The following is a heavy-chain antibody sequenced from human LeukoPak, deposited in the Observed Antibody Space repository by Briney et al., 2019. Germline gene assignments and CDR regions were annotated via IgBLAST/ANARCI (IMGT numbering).Heavy chain of an antibody. CDR3: ARALSGKQQLVILAYYYYYGMDV. CDR2: IIPILGIA. J-gene: IGHJ6*02. CDR1: GGTFSSYA. V-gene: IGHV1-69*04. D-gene: IGHD6-13*01. Sequence: SVKVSCKASGGTFSSYAISWVRQAPGQGLEWMGRIIPILGIANYAQKFQGRVTITADKSTSTAYMELSSLRSEDTAVYYCARALSGKQQLVILAYYYYYGMDVWGQGTTVTVSS.